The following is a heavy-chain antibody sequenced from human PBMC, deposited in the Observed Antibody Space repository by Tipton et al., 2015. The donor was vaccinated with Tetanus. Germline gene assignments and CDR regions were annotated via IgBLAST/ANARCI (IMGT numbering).Heavy chain of an antibody. J-gene: IGHJ4*02. CDR2: IYHDGET. CDR1: GGSITAGGYY. CDR3: ARIHDYWSGYFDF. V-gene: IGHV4-31*02. D-gene: IGHD3-3*01. Sequence: LRLSCTVSGGSITAGGYYWSWIRQLPGKGLEWIGHIYHDGETYYNPSLKSRLTISVDTSKNHFSLRLTSVTAVDTAVYYCARIHDYWSGYFDFWGQGTLVTVSP.